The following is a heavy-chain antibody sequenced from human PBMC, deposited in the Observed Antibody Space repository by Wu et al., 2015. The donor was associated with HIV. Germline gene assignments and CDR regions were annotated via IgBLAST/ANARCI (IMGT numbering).Heavy chain of an antibody. V-gene: IGHV1-18*01. J-gene: IGHJ6*03. D-gene: IGHD2-8*01. CDR1: GYMLTDFA. Sequence: QVSLVRSGFEMKKPGASVKVSCKASGYMLTDFAISWVRQAPGQGLEWMGWISSYNVHTNSAQKFQGRVFMTTDTSTNIAYMELRSLTSDDTAVYYCARGIMGTNGPFFYYYMDVWGTGTTVTVSS. CDR3: ARGIMGTNGPFFYYYMDV. CDR2: ISSYNVHT.